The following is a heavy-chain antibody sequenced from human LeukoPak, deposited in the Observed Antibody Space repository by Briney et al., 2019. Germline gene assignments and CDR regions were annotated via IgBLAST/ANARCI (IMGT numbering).Heavy chain of an antibody. CDR1: GYTFTGYH. V-gene: IGHV1-2*06. CDR2: TNPYSGDT. Sequence: ASVKVSCKASGYTFTGYHIHWVRQAPGQELEWMGRTNPYSGDTNFAQKFQGRVTMTRDTSIPTAYMDLSSLTPDDTAVYFCARDQGSLTRSWYTGYWGQGTQVTVSS. CDR3: ARDQGSLTRSWYTGY. D-gene: IGHD6-13*01. J-gene: IGHJ4*02.